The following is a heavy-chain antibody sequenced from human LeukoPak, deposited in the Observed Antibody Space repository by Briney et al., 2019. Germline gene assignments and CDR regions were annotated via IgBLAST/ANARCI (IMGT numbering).Heavy chain of an antibody. J-gene: IGHJ4*02. CDR3: TRDWGGVAAGIDY. V-gene: IGHV3-9*01. CDR2: ISWNSGSI. D-gene: IGHD6-13*01. CDR1: GFTFDDYA. Sequence: GGSLRLSCAASGFTFDDYAMHWVRQAPGKGLEWVSGISWNSGSIGYADSVKGRFTISRDNAKNSLSLQMNSLSAEDTAVYYCTRDWGGVAAGIDYWGQGTLVTVSS.